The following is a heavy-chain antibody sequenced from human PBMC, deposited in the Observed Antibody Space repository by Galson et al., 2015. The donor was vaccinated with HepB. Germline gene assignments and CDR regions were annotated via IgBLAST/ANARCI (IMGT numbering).Heavy chain of an antibody. CDR3: ARPAAGISGWLDP. CDR1: GYRFSIYS. J-gene: IGHJ5*02. V-gene: IGHV5-51*03. Sequence: QSGAEVKKPGESLKISCKGSGYRFSIYSIAWVRQKPGKGLEWMGIINSGDSETRYSPSFQGQVTMSVDKSTNTAYLQWSRLKASDSAFYYCARPAAGISGWLDPWGQGTLVIVSS. D-gene: IGHD3-3*02. CDR2: INSGDSET.